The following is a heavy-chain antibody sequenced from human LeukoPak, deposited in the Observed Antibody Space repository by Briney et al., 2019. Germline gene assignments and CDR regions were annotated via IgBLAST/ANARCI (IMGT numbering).Heavy chain of an antibody. J-gene: IGHJ6*03. CDR2: VHYSGST. Sequence: KTSETLSLTCSVSGGSICSRSYFCGWIRKPPGKGLEWIASVHYSGSTYYIPSLKSRLTISVDTSKNQFSLELSSVTAADTALYFCARQLYVSGSYYAPMDVWGKGTTVTISS. V-gene: IGHV4-39*01. CDR1: GGSICSRSYF. D-gene: IGHD3-10*01. CDR3: ARQLYVSGSYYAPMDV.